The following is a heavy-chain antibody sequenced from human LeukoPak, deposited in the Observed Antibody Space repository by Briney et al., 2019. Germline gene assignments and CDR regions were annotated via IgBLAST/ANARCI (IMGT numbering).Heavy chain of an antibody. D-gene: IGHD2-8*01. CDR3: ARDSKVYYFDY. CDR2: IKQDGSEK. Sequence: GGSLGLSCAASGFTFSSYWMSWVRQAPGKGLEWVANIKQDGSEKYYVDSVKGRFTISRDNAKNSLYLQMNSLRAEDTAVYYCARDSKVYYFDYWGQGTLVTVSS. J-gene: IGHJ4*02. CDR1: GFTFSSYW. V-gene: IGHV3-7*01.